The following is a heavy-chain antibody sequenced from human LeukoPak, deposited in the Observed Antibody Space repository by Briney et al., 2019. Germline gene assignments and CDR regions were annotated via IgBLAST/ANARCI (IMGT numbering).Heavy chain of an antibody. J-gene: IGHJ1*01. CDR3: ARGTPYYSPRSGSDH. V-gene: IGHV3-48*04. Sequence: PGGSLRLSCEASGFTLSTYSMNWVRQALGKGLEWVSYISSGSKIISYADSVKGRFTVSRDNAKSSLHLQMNSLRADDTAVYYCARGTPYYSPRSGSDHWGQGTLVTVSS. CDR2: ISSGSKII. CDR1: GFTLSTYS. D-gene: IGHD5-12*01.